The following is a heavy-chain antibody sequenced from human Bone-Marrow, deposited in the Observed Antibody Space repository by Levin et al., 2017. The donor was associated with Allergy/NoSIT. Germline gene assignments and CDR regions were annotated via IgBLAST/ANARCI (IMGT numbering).Heavy chain of an antibody. CDR1: GYTFTIYA. CDR2: INAGKGNT. D-gene: IGHD2-15*01. CDR3: ARGDCYSGSCYGPDWFDP. J-gene: IGHJ5*02. V-gene: IGHV1-3*01. Sequence: GASVKVSCKASGYTFTIYALHWVRQAPGQGLEWMGWINAGKGNTKYSQKFQDRVTISRDTSASTAYMELSGLRSEDTAVYYCARGDCYSGSCYGPDWFDPWGQGTQVTVSS.